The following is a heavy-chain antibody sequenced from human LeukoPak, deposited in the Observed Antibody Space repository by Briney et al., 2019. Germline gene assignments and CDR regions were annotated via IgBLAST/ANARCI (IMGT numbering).Heavy chain of an antibody. D-gene: IGHD4-23*01. CDR1: GFTFSSYS. V-gene: IGHV3-21*01. Sequence: KSGGSLRLSCAASGFTFSSYSMNWVRQAPGKGLEWVSSISSSSSYIYYADSVKGRFTISRDNAKNSLYLQMNSLRAEDTAVYYCARAGDYGGNSDYWGQGTLVTVSS. CDR3: ARAGDYGGNSDY. CDR2: ISSSSSYI. J-gene: IGHJ4*02.